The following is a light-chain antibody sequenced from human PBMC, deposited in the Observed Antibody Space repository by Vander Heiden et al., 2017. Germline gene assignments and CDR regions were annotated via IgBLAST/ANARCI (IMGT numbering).Light chain of an antibody. J-gene: IGKJ2*01. Sequence: DIQMTQSPSSLSASVGDRVTITCRTSQSISSFLNWYQQKPGKAPTLLIYAASSLQSGVPSRFSGSGSGTDFTLTISRLQPEDFATYYCQQSDSTPYTFGQGTKLEIK. V-gene: IGKV1-39*01. CDR3: QQSDSTPYT. CDR1: QSISSF. CDR2: AAS.